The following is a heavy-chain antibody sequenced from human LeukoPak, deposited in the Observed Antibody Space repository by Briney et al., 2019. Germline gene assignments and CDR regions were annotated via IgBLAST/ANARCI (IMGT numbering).Heavy chain of an antibody. V-gene: IGHV4-4*07. CDR2: IYSSGST. D-gene: IGHD3-10*01. J-gene: IGHJ6*03. CDR3: AREGKWFRSYYYYMDV. CDR1: GGSINDYY. Sequence: SETLSLTCNVSGGSINDYYWSWIRQSAGKGLEWLGRIYSSGSTNDNPSFKRRATMSVDTSANQVSLKLLSVTAADTGVYFCAREGKWFRSYYYYMDVWGEGTMVTVSS.